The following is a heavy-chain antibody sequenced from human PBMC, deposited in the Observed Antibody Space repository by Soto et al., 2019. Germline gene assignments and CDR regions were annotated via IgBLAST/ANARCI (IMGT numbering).Heavy chain of an antibody. CDR1: GGSFSGYY. J-gene: IGHJ3*02. CDR3: ARVVVAQLQHDATDI. D-gene: IGHD3-22*01. V-gene: IGHV4-34*01. CDR2: INHSGST. Sequence: PSETLSLTCAVYGGSFSGYYWSWIRQPPGKGLEWIGEINHSGSTNYNPSLKSRVTISVDTSKNQFSLKLSSVTAADTAVYYCARVVVAQLQHDATDIRGQGPIVTVSS.